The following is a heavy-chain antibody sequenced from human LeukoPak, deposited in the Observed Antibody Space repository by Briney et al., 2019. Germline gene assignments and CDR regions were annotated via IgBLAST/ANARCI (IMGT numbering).Heavy chain of an antibody. CDR2: INAGNGNT. V-gene: IGHV1-3*01. CDR1: GYSFSTYA. Sequence: ASVKVSCKASGYSFSTYAIHWVRQAPGQRLEWMGWINAGNGNTKYSQKFQGRVTITRDTSASTAYMELSSLRSEDTAVYYCARDYYDSSGPLDYWGQGTLVTVSS. D-gene: IGHD3-22*01. CDR3: ARDYYDSSGPLDY. J-gene: IGHJ4*02.